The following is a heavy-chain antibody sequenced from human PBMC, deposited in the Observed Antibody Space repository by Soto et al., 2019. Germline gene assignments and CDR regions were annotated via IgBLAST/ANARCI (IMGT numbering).Heavy chain of an antibody. CDR2: ISAYNGNT. J-gene: IGHJ4*02. D-gene: IGHD3-9*01. CDR1: GYTFTSYG. Sequence: GASVKVSCKASGYTFTSYGISWVRQAPGQGLEWMGWISAYNGNTNYAQKLQGRVTMTTDTSTSTAYMELRSLRSDDTAVYYCARVIYDILTGSLIDYWGQGTLVTVSS. CDR3: ARVIYDILTGSLIDY. V-gene: IGHV1-18*01.